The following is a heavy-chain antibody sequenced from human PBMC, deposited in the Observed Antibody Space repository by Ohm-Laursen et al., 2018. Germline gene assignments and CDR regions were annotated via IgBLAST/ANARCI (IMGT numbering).Heavy chain of an antibody. Sequence: GTLSLTCAVSGGSFSDYYWSWIRQPPGKGLEWIGEINHSGITNYNPSLKSRVTISVDTSKNQFSLKLISVTAADTAVYYCARNVSDYWGQGTLVTVSS. CDR1: GGSFSDYY. J-gene: IGHJ4*02. CDR3: ARNVSDY. V-gene: IGHV4-34*01. CDR2: INHSGIT.